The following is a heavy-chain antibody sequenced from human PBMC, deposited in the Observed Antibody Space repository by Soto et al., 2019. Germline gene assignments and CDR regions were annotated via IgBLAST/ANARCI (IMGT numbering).Heavy chain of an antibody. J-gene: IGHJ4*02. CDR1: GFTFSSYD. CDR2: IRSNGGIT. V-gene: IGHV3-64*01. CDR3: VRDPSFDY. Sequence: EVQLVESGGGLVQPGGSLRLSCAASGFTFSSYDMHWVRQAPGKGLEYISAIRSNGGITYYANSVKGRFTISRDNSKNTLYLQMGSLRAEDMAVYYCVRDPSFDYWGQGTLVTVSS.